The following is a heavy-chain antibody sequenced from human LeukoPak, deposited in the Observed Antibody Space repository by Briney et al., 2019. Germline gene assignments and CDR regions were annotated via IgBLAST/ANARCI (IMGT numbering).Heavy chain of an antibody. CDR1: GFTFSNYE. Sequence: PGGSLRLSCAASGFTFSNYEMNWVRQAPGKGLEWVSGISWNSGSIGYADSVKGRFTISRDNAKNSLYLRMNSLRAEDTALYYCAKGLSYYYDSSGYPQYFDYWGQGTLVTVSS. CDR2: ISWNSGSI. CDR3: AKGLSYYYDSSGYPQYFDY. V-gene: IGHV3-9*01. J-gene: IGHJ4*02. D-gene: IGHD3-22*01.